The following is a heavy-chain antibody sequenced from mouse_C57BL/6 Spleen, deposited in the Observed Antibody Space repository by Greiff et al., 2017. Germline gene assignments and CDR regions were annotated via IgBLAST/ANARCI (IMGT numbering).Heavy chain of an antibody. CDR1: GYSITSGYY. V-gene: IGHV3-6*01. CDR2: ISYDGSN. J-gene: IGHJ1*03. D-gene: IGHD2-3*01. Sequence: EVQLQESGPGLVKPSPSLSLTCSVTGYSITSGYYWNWIRQFPGNKLEWMGYISYDGSNNYNPTLKNRISITRDTSKNQFFLKLNSVTTEDTATYYCAIDRGYDGYFDVWGTRTTVTVSS. CDR3: AIDRGYDGYFDV.